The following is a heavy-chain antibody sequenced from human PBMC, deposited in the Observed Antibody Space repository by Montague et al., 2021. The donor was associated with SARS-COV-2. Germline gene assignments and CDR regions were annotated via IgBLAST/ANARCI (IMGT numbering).Heavy chain of an antibody. CDR3: ASYGVKSSGAFDI. Sequence: SLRLSCAASKFTFNTYAMTWVRQAPGKGLEWVSCIGSGGDTFFADSVQGRFTISRDFSTNTVFLQMNRLRADDTAMYFCASYGVKSSGAFDIWGQGTLVTVSS. V-gene: IGHV3-23*01. J-gene: IGHJ3*02. CDR2: IGSGGDT. D-gene: IGHD4-17*01. CDR1: KFTFNTYA.